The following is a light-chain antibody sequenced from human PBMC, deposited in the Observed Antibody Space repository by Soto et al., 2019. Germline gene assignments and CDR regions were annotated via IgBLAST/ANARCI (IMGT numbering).Light chain of an antibody. V-gene: IGKV3-20*01. CDR2: SAS. CDR1: QSVSTSY. J-gene: IGKJ2*01. Sequence: EIVLTQSPGTLSLSPGERATLSCRASQSVSTSYLAWYQQKPGQAPRLLIYSASSRATGIPDRFSGSGSGTDFTLTISRLEPEYFAVYYCQLYDNSLYTFGQGTGLEIK. CDR3: QLYDNSLYT.